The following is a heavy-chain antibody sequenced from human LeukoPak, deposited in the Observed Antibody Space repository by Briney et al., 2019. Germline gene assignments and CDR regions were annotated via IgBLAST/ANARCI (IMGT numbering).Heavy chain of an antibody. J-gene: IGHJ4*02. Sequence: GGSLRLSCAASGFTFSSYAMSWVRQAPGKGLEWVAFIRYDGSNKYYADSVKGRFTISRDNSKNTLYLQMNSLRAEDTAVYYCAKVDYYGSGSPFDYWGQGTLVTVSS. CDR1: GFTFSSYA. V-gene: IGHV3-30*02. CDR2: IRYDGSNK. CDR3: AKVDYYGSGSPFDY. D-gene: IGHD3-10*01.